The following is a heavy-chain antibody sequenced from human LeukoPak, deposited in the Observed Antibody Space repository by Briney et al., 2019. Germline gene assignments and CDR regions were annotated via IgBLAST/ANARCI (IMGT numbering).Heavy chain of an antibody. CDR2: ISGSGGST. J-gene: IGHJ3*02. CDR1: GFTFSSYA. V-gene: IGHV3-23*01. CDR3: TRNPDAFDI. Sequence: GGSLRLSCAASGFTFSSYAMSWVRQAPGKGLEWVSAISGSGGSTYYADSVKGRFTISRDNGKNSLYLQMNSLRAEDTAVYYCTRNPDAFDIWGQGTMVTVSS.